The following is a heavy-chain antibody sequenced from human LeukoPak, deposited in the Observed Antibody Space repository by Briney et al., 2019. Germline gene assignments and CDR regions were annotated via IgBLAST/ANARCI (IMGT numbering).Heavy chain of an antibody. D-gene: IGHD5-24*01. V-gene: IGHV4-34*01. J-gene: IGHJ2*01. CDR2: INHSGST. CDR3: ARRSSKRFNWYFDL. Sequence: SVTLSLTCAVYGGSFSGYYWSWIRQPPGKGLEWIGEINHSGSTNYNPSLKSRVTISVDTSKNQFSLKLSSVTAADTAVYYCARRSSKRFNWYFDLWGRCTLVTVSS. CDR1: GGSFSGYY.